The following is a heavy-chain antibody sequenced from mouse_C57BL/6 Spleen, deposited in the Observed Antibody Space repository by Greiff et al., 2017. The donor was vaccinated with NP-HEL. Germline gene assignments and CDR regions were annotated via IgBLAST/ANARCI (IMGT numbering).Heavy chain of an antibody. Sequence: QVHVKQSGAELAKPGASVKLSCKASGYTFTSYWMHWVKQRPGQGLEWIGYINPSSGYTKYNQKFKDKATLTADKSSSTAYMQLSSLTYEDSAVYYCARWYYGSSPFAYWGQGTLVTVSA. CDR2: INPSSGYT. V-gene: IGHV1-7*01. D-gene: IGHD1-1*01. CDR3: ARWYYGSSPFAY. J-gene: IGHJ3*01. CDR1: GYTFTSYW.